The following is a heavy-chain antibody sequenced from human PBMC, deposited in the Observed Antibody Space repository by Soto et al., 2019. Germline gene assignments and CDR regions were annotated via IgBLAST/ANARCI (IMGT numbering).Heavy chain of an antibody. CDR2: ISYDGTNK. D-gene: IGHD7-27*01. J-gene: IGHJ4*02. CDR1: GFGFSFSP. V-gene: IGHV3-30-3*01. CDR3: ARDPKTSGGQHWAFNYFDS. Sequence: LGGSLRLSCAASGFGFSFSPMHWVRQARGMGREWVALISYDGTNKFYADSVKGRFTISRDNSKSTLYLQVDSLRPEDAAVYYCARDPKTSGGQHWAFNYFDSWGQGTLVTVSS.